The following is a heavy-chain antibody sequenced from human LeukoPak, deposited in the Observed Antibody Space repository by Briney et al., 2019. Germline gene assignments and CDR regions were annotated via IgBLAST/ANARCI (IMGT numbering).Heavy chain of an antibody. CDR1: GGTFSSYA. J-gene: IGHJ3*02. V-gene: IGHV1-69*05. Sequence: SVKVSCKASGGTFSSYAISWVRQAPGQGLEWMGGIITIFGTANYAQKFQGRVTITTDESTSTAYMELSSLRSEDTAVYYCAREDSVVVTGSAFDIWGQGTMVTVSS. CDR2: IITIFGTA. D-gene: IGHD2-21*02. CDR3: AREDSVVVTGSAFDI.